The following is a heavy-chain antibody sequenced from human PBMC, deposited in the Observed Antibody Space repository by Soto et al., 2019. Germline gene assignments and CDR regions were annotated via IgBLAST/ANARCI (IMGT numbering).Heavy chain of an antibody. CDR1: GYTFSNYG. J-gene: IGHJ1*01. D-gene: IGHD6-13*01. V-gene: IGHV1-18*01. CDR2: ISGYNGNT. Sequence: QVQLVQSGAEVKKPGASVKVSCKASGYTFSNYGISWVRQAPGQGPEWMGWISGYNGNTNYAQTLQGRVTMTTETSTSTAYMELRSLRYDDTAVYYCARGGSSWSTEYYQHWGQGTLVIVSS. CDR3: ARGGSSWSTEYYQH.